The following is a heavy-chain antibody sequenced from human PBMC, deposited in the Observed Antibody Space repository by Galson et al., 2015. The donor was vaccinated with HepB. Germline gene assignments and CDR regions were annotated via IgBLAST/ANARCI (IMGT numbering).Heavy chain of an antibody. Sequence: SVKVSCKASGYTFTSYGISWVRQAPGQGLEWMGWISAYNGNTNYAQKLQGRVTMTTDTSTSTAYMELRSLRSDDTAVYYCARGPYMAVIYYYMDVWGKGTTVTVSS. CDR1: GYTFTSYG. J-gene: IGHJ6*03. D-gene: IGHD2/OR15-2a*01. CDR3: ARGPYMAVIYYYMDV. V-gene: IGHV1-18*01. CDR2: ISAYNGNT.